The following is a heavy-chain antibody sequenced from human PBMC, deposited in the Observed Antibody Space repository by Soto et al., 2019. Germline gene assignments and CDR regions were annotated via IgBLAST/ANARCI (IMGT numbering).Heavy chain of an antibody. D-gene: IGHD1-20*01. CDR2: IGTAGDT. V-gene: IGHV3-13*01. CDR3: ARGIHRITGTTSWFDP. J-gene: IGHJ5*02. CDR1: GFTFSSYD. Sequence: GGSLRLSCAASGFTFSSYDMHWVCQATGKGLEWVSTIGTAGDTYYPGSVKGRFTTSRENAKNYLYLQKNSLRAGDTAVYYCARGIHRITGTTSWFDPWGQGTLVTVSS.